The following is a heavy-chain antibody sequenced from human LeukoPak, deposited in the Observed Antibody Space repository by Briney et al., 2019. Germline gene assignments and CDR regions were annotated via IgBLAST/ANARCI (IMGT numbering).Heavy chain of an antibody. V-gene: IGHV3-23*01. J-gene: IGHJ4*02. D-gene: IGHD6-6*01. CDR1: GFTFSSYA. CDR3: ARGPNSNWSGLDF. CDR2: VNENGHNT. Sequence: PGGSLRLSCAASGFTFSSYAMSWVRLTPGKGLEWVSTVNENGHNTHYADSVKGRFTVSRDNAKNTLYLQVNNLRAEDTAVYYCARGPNSNWSGLDFWGQGTLLTVSS.